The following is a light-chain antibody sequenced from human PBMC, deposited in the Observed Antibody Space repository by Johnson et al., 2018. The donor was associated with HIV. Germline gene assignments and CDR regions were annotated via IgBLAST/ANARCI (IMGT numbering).Light chain of an antibody. J-gene: IGLJ1*01. V-gene: IGLV1-51*01. CDR2: DYN. CDR1: SSTIGNNY. Sequence: QSVLTQPPSVSAAPGQKVTISCSGSSSTIGNNYVSWYQQFPGTAPKLLIFDYNKRPSGIPDRFSGSKSGTSDTLDINGLQTGDEAYYYCGTWDSSLSAPRVFGTGTKVTVL. CDR3: GTWDSSLSAPRV.